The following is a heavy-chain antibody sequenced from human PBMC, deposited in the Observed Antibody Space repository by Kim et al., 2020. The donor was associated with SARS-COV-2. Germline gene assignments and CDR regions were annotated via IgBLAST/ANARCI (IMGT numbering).Heavy chain of an antibody. J-gene: IGHJ5*02. CDR2: IKQGGSEK. V-gene: IGHV3-7*03. CDR1: GFTFSSHW. D-gene: IGHD4-4*01. CDR3: ARGGYSNGDWFDL. Sequence: GGSLRLSCAASGFTFSSHWMSWVRQAPGKGLEWVADIKQGGSEKYYVDSVKGRFTISRDNAKNSLYLQMNSLRVEDTAVYYCARGGYSNGDWFDLWGQGTLVTVSS.